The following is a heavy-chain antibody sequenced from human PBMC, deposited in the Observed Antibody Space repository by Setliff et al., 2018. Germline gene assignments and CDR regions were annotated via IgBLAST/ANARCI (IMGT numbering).Heavy chain of an antibody. CDR2: INAGNGNT. CDR1: GYTFTNYA. CDR3: AREKKNIVVVPAAIGGGADYYYYMDV. J-gene: IGHJ6*03. Sequence: ASVKVSCKASGYTFTNYAMHWVRQAPGQRLEWMGWINAGNGNTKYSQKFQGWVTMTRDTSISTAYMELSRLRSDDTAVYYCAREKKNIVVVPAAIGGGADYYYYMDVWGKGTTVTVSS. V-gene: IGHV1-3*01. D-gene: IGHD2-2*01.